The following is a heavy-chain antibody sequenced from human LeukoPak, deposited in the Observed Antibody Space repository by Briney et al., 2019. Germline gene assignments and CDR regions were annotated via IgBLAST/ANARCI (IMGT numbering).Heavy chain of an antibody. V-gene: IGHV1-69*13. J-gene: IGHJ4*02. CDR3: ASSNSYASPGYFDY. Sequence: ASVKVSCKASGGTFSSYAISWVRQAPGQGLEWMGGIIPIFGTANYAQKFQGRVTITADESTSTAYMELSSLRSEDTGVYYCASSNSYASPGYFDYWGQGTLVTVSS. D-gene: IGHD5-18*01. CDR2: IIPIFGTA. CDR1: GGTFSSYA.